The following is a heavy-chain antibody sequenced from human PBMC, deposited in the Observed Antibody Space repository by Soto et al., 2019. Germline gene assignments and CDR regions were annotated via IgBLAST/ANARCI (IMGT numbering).Heavy chain of an antibody. CDR1: GFTVSNNY. CDR3: AREGTYNWV. D-gene: IGHD1-1*01. CDR2: IYSGGAT. V-gene: IGHV3-66*01. Sequence: EVQLVESGGGLVQPGGSLRLSCAASGFTVSNNYMRWVRQAPGKGLEWVSLIYSGGATYYADSVKGRFTISRDNSKNTLYLQMNSLGAEGTAVYYCAREGTYNWVGGQGILVTVSS. J-gene: IGHJ4*02.